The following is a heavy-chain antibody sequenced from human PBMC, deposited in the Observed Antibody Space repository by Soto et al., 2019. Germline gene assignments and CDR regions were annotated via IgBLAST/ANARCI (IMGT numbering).Heavy chain of an antibody. CDR2: IFYTGST. CDR3: ARHKDCSGGSCNAVGYYYGLDV. D-gene: IGHD2-15*01. CDR1: GRSIHSNRYY. V-gene: IGHV4-39*01. J-gene: IGHJ6*02. Sequence: SDTLSLTCTLSGRSIHSNRYYWAWIRQPPGKGLEWIGSIFYTGSTYYSPSLKGRLTISVDPSKNQFSLKLTYVTAADTAVYYCARHKDCSGGSCNAVGYYYGLDVWGQGTTVT.